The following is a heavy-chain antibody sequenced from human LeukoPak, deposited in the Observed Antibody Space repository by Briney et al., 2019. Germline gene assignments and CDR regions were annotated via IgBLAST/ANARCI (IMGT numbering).Heavy chain of an antibody. Sequence: PSETLSLTCTVSGGSISSSSYYWGWIRQPPGKGLEWIGSIYYSGSTYYNPSLKSRVTISVDTSKNQFSLKLSSVTAADTAVYYCAREIPGGAKGPDYWGQGILVTVSS. CDR3: AREIPGGAKGPDY. D-gene: IGHD1-26*01. V-gene: IGHV4-39*02. J-gene: IGHJ4*02. CDR1: GGSISSSSYY. CDR2: IYYSGST.